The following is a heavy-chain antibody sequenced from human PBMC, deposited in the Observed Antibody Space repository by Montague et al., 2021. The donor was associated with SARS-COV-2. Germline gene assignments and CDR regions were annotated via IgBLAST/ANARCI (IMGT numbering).Heavy chain of an antibody. CDR3: VSATLYMDV. J-gene: IGHJ6*03. V-gene: IGHV3-7*01. CDR2: INLDGSEE. CDR1: GFLFVDYW. Sequence: SLRLSCSTSGFLFVDYWMSWVRQAPGNGLEWVANINLDGSEEYYMDSVTGRFTVSRDNARNSLYLQMNSLRVEDTAVYYCVSATLYMDVWGEGTTVAVSS.